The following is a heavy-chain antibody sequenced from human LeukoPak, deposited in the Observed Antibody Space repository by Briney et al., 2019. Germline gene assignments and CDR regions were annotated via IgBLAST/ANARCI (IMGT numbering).Heavy chain of an antibody. D-gene: IGHD1-26*01. CDR1: GFTFSIYG. V-gene: IGHV3-30*02. Sequence: GGSLRLSCSASGFTFSIYGMRWVRQAPGKGLEWVAFIRYDGSNKYYADSVKGRFTISRDNSKNTLYLEMNSLRAEDTAVYYCAVRGIVGATSQDYWGQGTLVTVSS. CDR2: IRYDGSNK. J-gene: IGHJ4*02. CDR3: AVRGIVGATSQDY.